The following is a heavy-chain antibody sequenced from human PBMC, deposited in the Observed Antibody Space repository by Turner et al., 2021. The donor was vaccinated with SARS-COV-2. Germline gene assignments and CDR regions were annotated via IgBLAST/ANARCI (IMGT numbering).Heavy chain of an antibody. Sequence: QLELVESGGGVVQPGASLRPFCAASGSTFTSYAMHWVRQAPGKGRWWVAVMSYDGSNKYYADSVKGRFTITRDNSKNTLYLRMNSLRAEDTAVYYCARDHWGNVVVVTAIHYYYGMDVWGQGTTVTVSS. CDR2: MSYDGSNK. V-gene: IGHV3-30-3*01. CDR1: GSTFTSYA. CDR3: ARDHWGNVVVVTAIHYYYGMDV. D-gene: IGHD2-21*02. J-gene: IGHJ6*02.